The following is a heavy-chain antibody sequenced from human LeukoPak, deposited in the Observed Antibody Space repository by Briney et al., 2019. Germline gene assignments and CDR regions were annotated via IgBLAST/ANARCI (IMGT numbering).Heavy chain of an antibody. D-gene: IGHD2-15*01. V-gene: IGHV3-33*01. CDR2: IWYDGNKK. CDR1: GFTFSSYG. J-gene: IGHJ3*02. CDR3: ARACSSGSCYLAAFDI. Sequence: GGSLRLSCAASGFTFSSYGIHWVRQAPGKGLEWVAVIWYDGNKKYYADSVKGRFTISRDNSKNTLYLQMNSLRGEDTAVYFCARACSSGSCYLAAFDIWGQGTMVTVSS.